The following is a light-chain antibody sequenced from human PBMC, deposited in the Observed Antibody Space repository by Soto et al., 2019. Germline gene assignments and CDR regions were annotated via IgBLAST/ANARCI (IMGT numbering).Light chain of an antibody. CDR1: SSNIGAGYD. V-gene: IGLV1-40*01. CDR2: GNS. Sequence: QSVLTQPPSGSGAPGQRVTISCTGSSSNIGAGYDVNWYQQLPGTAPKLLIYGNSNRPSGVPDRFSGSKSGTSASLAITGLQAEDEADYYCQSYDSSLSGVVFGGGTKLTVL. CDR3: QSYDSSLSGVV. J-gene: IGLJ2*01.